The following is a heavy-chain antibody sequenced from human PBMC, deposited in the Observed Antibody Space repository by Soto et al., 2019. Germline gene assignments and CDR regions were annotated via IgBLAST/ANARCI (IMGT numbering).Heavy chain of an antibody. J-gene: IGHJ6*02. V-gene: IGHV3-9*01. CDR2: ISWNSGDI. D-gene: IGHD5-18*01. CDR1: GFTFDDYA. Sequence: EVQLVESGGDLVQPGRSLRLSCAASGFTFDDYAMHWVRLAPGKGLEWVSGISWNSGDIYYADSVKGRFTISRDNAKNPLYLQMNSLRPDDTAMYYGAKDAIHVLLGYTYGAGGMDVWGQWTTVTVSS. CDR3: AKDAIHVLLGYTYGAGGMDV.